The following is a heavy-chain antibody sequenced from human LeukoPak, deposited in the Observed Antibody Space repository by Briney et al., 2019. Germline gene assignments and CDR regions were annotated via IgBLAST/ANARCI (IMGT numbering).Heavy chain of an antibody. D-gene: IGHD6-19*01. V-gene: IGHV3-64D*06. Sequence: GGSLRLSCSASGFTFNNYAMHWVRQAPGKGLESVSAISSNGDYTYYADSVKGRFIISRDSSKNTLYLQMSSLRTEDTAVYYCVKDAYNSGSYFDYWGQGTLVTVSS. CDR2: ISSNGDYT. CDR1: GFTFNNYA. J-gene: IGHJ4*02. CDR3: VKDAYNSGSYFDY.